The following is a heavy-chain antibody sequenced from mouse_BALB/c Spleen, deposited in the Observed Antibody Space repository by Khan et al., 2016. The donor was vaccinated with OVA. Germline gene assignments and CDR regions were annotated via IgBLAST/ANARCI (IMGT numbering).Heavy chain of an antibody. D-gene: IGHD1-1*01. CDR1: GIFITSGNYR. V-gene: IGHV3-5*02. CDR2: IYYSGTV. J-gene: IGHJ1*01. Sequence: EVQLVETGPGLVKPSQTVSLTCTVTGIFITSGNYRWSWIRQFPGNKLEWLGNIYYSGTVTYNPSLTSRTTITRDTSKNQFFLAMNSLTAEDTATYHCARDHGSLYWCFDVWAAATTVT. CDR3: ARDHGSLYWCFDV.